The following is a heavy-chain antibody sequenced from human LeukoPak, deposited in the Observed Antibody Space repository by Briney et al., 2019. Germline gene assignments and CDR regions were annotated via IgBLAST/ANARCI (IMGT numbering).Heavy chain of an antibody. V-gene: IGHV3-20*04. CDR3: ARNYGSGSYYCEDY. Sequence: PGGSLRLSCAASGFTFDDYGMNWVRQAPGRGLEWVSGINWNGGSTVYADSVKGRFTISRDNAKNSLYLQMNSLRAEDTALYYCARNYGSGSYYCEDYWGQGTLVTVSS. J-gene: IGHJ4*02. D-gene: IGHD3-10*01. CDR1: GFTFDDYG. CDR2: INWNGGST.